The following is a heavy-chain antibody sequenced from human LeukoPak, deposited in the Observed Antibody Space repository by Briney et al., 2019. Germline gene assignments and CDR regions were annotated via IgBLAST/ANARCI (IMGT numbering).Heavy chain of an antibody. CDR3: ARGGGYSSGPSLLYYGMDV. CDR2: INPRGGST. J-gene: IGHJ6*02. D-gene: IGHD6-19*01. CDR1: GYTFTSYY. V-gene: IGHV1-46*01. Sequence: ASVKVSCKASGYTFTSYYMHWVRQAPGQGLEWMGIINPRGGSTSYAQKFQGRVTMTRDTSTSTVYMELSSLRSEDTAVYYCARGGGYSSGPSLLYYGMDVWGQGTTVTVSS.